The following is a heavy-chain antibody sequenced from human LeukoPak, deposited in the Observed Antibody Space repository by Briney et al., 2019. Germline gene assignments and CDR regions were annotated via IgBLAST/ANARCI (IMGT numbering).Heavy chain of an antibody. CDR2: IYYSGST. CDR3: ARLVEMATIYFDY. V-gene: IGHV4-59*01. D-gene: IGHD5-24*01. CDR1: GGPISSYY. J-gene: IGHJ4*02. Sequence: SETLSLTCTVSGGPISSYYWSWIRQPPGKGLEWIGYIYYSGSTNYNPSLKSRVTISVDTSKNQFSLKLSSVTAADTAVYYCARLVEMATIYFDYWGQGTLVTVSS.